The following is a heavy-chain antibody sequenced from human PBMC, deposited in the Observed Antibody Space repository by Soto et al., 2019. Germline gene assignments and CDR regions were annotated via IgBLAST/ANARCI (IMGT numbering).Heavy chain of an antibody. CDR1: GRPFSGYY. CDR3: ARQFAVARGAFAI. J-gene: IGHJ3*02. D-gene: IGHD6-19*01. Sequence: PSETLCLTCAVYGRPFSGYYWSFISQSPGKVLEWIGEINHCGSTNYNPSLRSRVTISVDTSKNQFSLKLSSVIAADTAVYYCARQFAVARGAFAIWGQGTMVT. CDR2: INHCGST. V-gene: IGHV4-34*01.